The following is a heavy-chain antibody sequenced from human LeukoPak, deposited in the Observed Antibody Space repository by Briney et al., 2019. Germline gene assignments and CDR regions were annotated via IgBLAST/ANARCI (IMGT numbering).Heavy chain of an antibody. CDR1: GYTFTGYY. CDR3: ARDVDLWGSIRYYFDY. CDR2: INPNTGST. D-gene: IGHD3-16*01. Sequence: ASVKVSCKASGYTFTGYYMHWVRQAPGQGLEWMGWINPNTGSTMYAQKFQGRVTMTRDTSISTAYMELSRLRSDDTAVYYCARDVDLWGSIRYYFDYWGQGTLVTVSS. J-gene: IGHJ4*02. V-gene: IGHV1-2*02.